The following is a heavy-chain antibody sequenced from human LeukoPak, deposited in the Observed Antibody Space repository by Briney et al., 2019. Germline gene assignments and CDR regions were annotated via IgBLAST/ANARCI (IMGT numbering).Heavy chain of an antibody. CDR2: ISSGSGYI. V-gene: IGHV3-21*01. CDR3: VRGWFDF. CDR1: GFTFSSYT. J-gene: IGHJ5*01. Sequence: GGSLRLSCATSGFTFSSYTMSWFRQAPGKGLEWVSSISSGSGYIKYAGSVKGRFTISRDNAENSVFLQMSSLRVDDTALYYCVRGWFDFWGQGTPVTVSS.